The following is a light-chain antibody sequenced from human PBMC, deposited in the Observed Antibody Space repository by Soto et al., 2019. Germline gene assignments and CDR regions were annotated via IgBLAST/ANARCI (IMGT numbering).Light chain of an antibody. V-gene: IGLV2-14*01. J-gene: IGLJ1*01. Sequence: QLVLTQPASVSGSPGQSITISCTGTSTDVGGYDYVSWYQQHPLKAPKLIIYEVTNRPSGVSSRFSGSKSGNTASLTISGLQAEDEADYYCTSYTGSSGDVLGTGTKVTVL. CDR3: TSYTGSSGDV. CDR2: EVT. CDR1: STDVGGYDY.